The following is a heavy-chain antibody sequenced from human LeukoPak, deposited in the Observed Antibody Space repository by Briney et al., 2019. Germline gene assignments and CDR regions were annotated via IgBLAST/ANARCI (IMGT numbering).Heavy chain of an antibody. D-gene: IGHD6-19*01. CDR3: AKAGSLAVAGTRCPDY. CDR2: ISGSGGST. J-gene: IGHJ4*02. Sequence: GGSLRLSCAASGFTFSVYAMTWVRQAPGKGLEWVSSISGSGGSTYYADSVKGRFTISRDNSKNTLYLQMNSLRAEDAAIYYCAKAGSLAVAGTRCPDYWGQGTLVTVSP. V-gene: IGHV3-23*01. CDR1: GFTFSVYA.